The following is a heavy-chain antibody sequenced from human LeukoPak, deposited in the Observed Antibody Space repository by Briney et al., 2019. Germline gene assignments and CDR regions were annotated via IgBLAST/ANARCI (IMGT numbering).Heavy chain of an antibody. CDR1: GFTFGSYV. J-gene: IGHJ4*02. D-gene: IGHD3-10*01. CDR3: AKDVTAYGSGSYKDY. V-gene: IGHV3-30*18. CDR2: TSSDGGNK. Sequence: TGGSLRLSCAASGFTFGSYVMHWVRQAPGKGLEWVAVTSSDGGNKYYADSVKGRFTISRDNSKNTLYLQMNSLRAEDTAVYYCAKDVTAYGSGSYKDYWGQGTLVTVSS.